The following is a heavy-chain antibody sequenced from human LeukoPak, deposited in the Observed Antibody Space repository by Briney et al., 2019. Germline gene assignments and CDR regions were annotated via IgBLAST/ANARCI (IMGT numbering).Heavy chain of an antibody. CDR3: ARGRYGGNSEVGY. J-gene: IGHJ4*02. CDR2: IYYSGST. CDR1: GYSISSGYY. D-gene: IGHD4-23*01. Sequence: KPSETLSLTCTVSGYSISSGYYWGWIRQPPVKGLEWIGSIYYSGSTYYNPSLKSRVTISVDTSKNQFSLELSSVTAADTAVYYCARGRYGGNSEVGYWGQGTLVTVSS. V-gene: IGHV4-38-2*02.